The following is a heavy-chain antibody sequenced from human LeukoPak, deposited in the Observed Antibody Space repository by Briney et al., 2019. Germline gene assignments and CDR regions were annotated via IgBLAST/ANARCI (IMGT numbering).Heavy chain of an antibody. V-gene: IGHV4-59*01. D-gene: IGHD6-19*01. CDR3: ARDTVAGRSWFDP. CDR1: GGSMSSFY. J-gene: IGHJ5*02. CDR2: TYYSGGT. Sequence: SETLSLTCTVSGGSMSSFYWSWIRQPPGKGLEWIGDTYYSGGTKYNPSLKSRVTISVDRSKNQFSLKLTSVTAADTAIYYCARDTVAGRSWFDPWGQGTLVAVSS.